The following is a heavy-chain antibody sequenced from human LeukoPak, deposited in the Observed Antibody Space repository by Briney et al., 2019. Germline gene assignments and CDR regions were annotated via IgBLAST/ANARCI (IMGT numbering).Heavy chain of an antibody. J-gene: IGHJ6*02. CDR1: GITLSNYG. CDR3: ARGPYYYGMDV. V-gene: IGHV3-23*01. Sequence: GGSLRLSCAVSGITLSNYGMSWVRQAPGKGLEWVAGISDSGGSTNYADSVKGRFTISRDNPKNTLYLQMNSLRAEDTAVYYCARGPYYYGMDVRGQGTTVTVSS. CDR2: ISDSGGST.